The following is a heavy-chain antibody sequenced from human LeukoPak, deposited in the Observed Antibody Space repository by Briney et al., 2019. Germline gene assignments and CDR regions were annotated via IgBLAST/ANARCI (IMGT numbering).Heavy chain of an antibody. CDR1: GFSLSTYS. Sequence: GGSLRLSCAASGFSLSTYSMIWVRQAPGKGLEWVSSVSGTSEYIYYADSVRGRFTISRDNAKNTVYLQMNSLRAEDTAVYYCARWYSSGWYSGYWGQGTLVTVSS. V-gene: IGHV3-21*06. CDR2: VSGTSEYI. D-gene: IGHD6-19*01. CDR3: ARWYSSGWYSGY. J-gene: IGHJ4*02.